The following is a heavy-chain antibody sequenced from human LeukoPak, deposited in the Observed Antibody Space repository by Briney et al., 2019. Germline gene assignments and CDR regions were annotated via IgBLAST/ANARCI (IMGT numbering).Heavy chain of an antibody. V-gene: IGHV4-61*02. J-gene: IGHJ4*02. D-gene: IGHD3-22*01. CDR3: ARGSGYLLDRDY. Sequence: PSKTLSLTCTVSGGSISSGSYNWSSIRQPAGKGLEWIGRIYTSGSTNYNPSLKSRVTISVDTSKNQFSLKLSSVTAADTAVYYCARGSGYLLDRDYWGQGTLVTVSS. CDR1: GGSISSGSYN. CDR2: IYTSGST.